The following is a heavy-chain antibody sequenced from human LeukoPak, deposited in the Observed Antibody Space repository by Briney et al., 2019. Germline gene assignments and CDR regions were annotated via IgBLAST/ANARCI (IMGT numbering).Heavy chain of an antibody. D-gene: IGHD3-9*01. J-gene: IGHJ4*02. Sequence: WIRQSPGKALEWLGLIYWNDHKRYSPSLKSRVTLTKDTSKNQVVLTMTNMDPVDTATYFCAHSSAHYDILTGSWYSFDFWGRGTLVTVSS. CDR2: IYWNDHK. V-gene: IGHV2-5*01. CDR3: AHSSAHYDILTGSWYSFDF.